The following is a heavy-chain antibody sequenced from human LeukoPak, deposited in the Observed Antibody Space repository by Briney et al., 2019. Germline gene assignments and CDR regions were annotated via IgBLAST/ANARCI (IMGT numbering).Heavy chain of an antibody. V-gene: IGHV4-39*01. D-gene: IGHD3-10*01. CDR1: GFTFSSYSMN. CDR3: ARQWVGYGSGSYRRSTAYFDY. J-gene: IGHJ4*02. Sequence: PGGSLRLSCAASGFTFSSYSMNWVRQAPGKGLEWIGSIYYSGSTYYNPSLKSRVTISVDTSKNQFSLKLSSVTAADTAVYYCARQWVGYGSGSYRRSTAYFDYWGQGTLVTVSS. CDR2: IYYSGST.